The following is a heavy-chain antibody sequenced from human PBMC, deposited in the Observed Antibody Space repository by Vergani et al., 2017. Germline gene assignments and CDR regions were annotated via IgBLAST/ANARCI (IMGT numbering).Heavy chain of an antibody. CDR2: ISSVGSNK. CDR1: GFTFSSYA. Sequence: VQLLETGGVLVQPGGSLRLSCAASGFTFSSYAMRSVRQAPGKGLEWVAVISSVGSNKDYADSVTGRFTISRDNSKNTLYLQMNSLRAEDTSVYSCARDNHNWNYVSFYYYYGMDVWGQGTTVTVSS. CDR3: ARDNHNWNYVSFYYYYGMDV. D-gene: IGHD1-7*01. V-gene: IGHV3-30*03. J-gene: IGHJ6*02.